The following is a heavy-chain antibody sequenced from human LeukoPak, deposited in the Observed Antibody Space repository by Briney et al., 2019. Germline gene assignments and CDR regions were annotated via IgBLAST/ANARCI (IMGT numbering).Heavy chain of an antibody. D-gene: IGHD6-19*01. J-gene: IGHJ4*02. Sequence: GGSLRLSCAASGLTFSSSWMYWVRQAPGKGLVWVSDMNSDGSNTRYADSVRGRFTISRDNAKEMVHLQMNSLRAEDTAVYYCARAVSGWQAIDYWGQGTLVTVSS. V-gene: IGHV3-74*01. CDR3: ARAVSGWQAIDY. CDR2: MNSDGSNT. CDR1: GLTFSSSW.